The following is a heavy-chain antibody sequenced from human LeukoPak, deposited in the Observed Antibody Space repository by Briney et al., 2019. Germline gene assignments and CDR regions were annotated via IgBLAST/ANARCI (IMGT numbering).Heavy chain of an antibody. CDR3: ARVVRGNWFDP. CDR1: GFTFDDYA. V-gene: IGHV3-9*01. CDR2: ISWNSGSI. J-gene: IGHJ5*02. D-gene: IGHD3-10*01. Sequence: GGSLRLFRAASGFTFDDYAMHWARHAPGNGRECVSVISWNSGSIGYADSVKGRFTISRDNAKRSQYLQINSLRAEDTAVYYSARVVRGNWFDPCGQGTLVTVSS.